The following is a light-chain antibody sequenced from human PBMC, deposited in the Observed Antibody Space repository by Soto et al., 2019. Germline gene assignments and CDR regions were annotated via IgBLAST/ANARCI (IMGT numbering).Light chain of an antibody. CDR2: EVS. V-gene: IGLV2-14*01. CDR3: SSDTTNSTWV. J-gene: IGLJ3*02. Sequence: QSALTQPASVSGAPGQSITISCTGSSSDVGGYNYVSWYQQHPGKVPKLIIYEVSNRPSGVSNCFSGSKSGDTASLTISGLQAEDEADYYCSSDTTNSTWVFGGGTKLTVL. CDR1: SSDVGGYNY.